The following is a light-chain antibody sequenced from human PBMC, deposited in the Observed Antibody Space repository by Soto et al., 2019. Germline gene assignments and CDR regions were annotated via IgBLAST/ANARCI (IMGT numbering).Light chain of an antibody. Sequence: QSVLTQPRSVSGSPGQSVTISCTGTSSEVGGYNYVSWYQQHPGKAPKLMIYDVSKRPSGVPDRFSGSKSGNTASLTISGLKYEDEADYYCCSYASSYTFFFGTGTKVXVL. CDR1: SSEVGGYNY. CDR2: DVS. CDR3: CSYASSYTFF. J-gene: IGLJ1*01. V-gene: IGLV2-11*01.